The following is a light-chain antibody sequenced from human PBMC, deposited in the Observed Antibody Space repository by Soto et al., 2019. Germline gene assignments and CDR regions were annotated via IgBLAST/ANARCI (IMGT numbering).Light chain of an antibody. V-gene: IGKV3-11*01. Sequence: EIVLTQSPATLSLSPGERASLSCRASQSVSTYLGWYQQKPGQAPRLLIYDASNRATGIPARFSGRGSGTDFTLPISSLEPEDFAVYYCQQRSSWPRLTFGGGTKVEIK. CDR2: DAS. CDR1: QSVSTY. J-gene: IGKJ4*01. CDR3: QQRSSWPRLT.